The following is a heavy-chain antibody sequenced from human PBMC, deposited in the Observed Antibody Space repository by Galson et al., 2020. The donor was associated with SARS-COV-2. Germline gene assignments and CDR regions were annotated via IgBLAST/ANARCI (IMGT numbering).Heavy chain of an antibody. CDR2: ISGDGDRT. Sequence: GGSLRLSCAASGFTFDDYAMHWVRQAPGKGLEWVSLISGDGDRTYYADSVKGRFTMSRDNSKNSLYLQMNSLRSEDTALYFCAKDYCSRTSCYLEGYYYYMDVWGKGTTVTVSS. V-gene: IGHV3-43*02. CDR3: AKDYCSRTSCYLEGYYYYMDV. CDR1: GFTFDDYA. J-gene: IGHJ6*03. D-gene: IGHD2-2*01.